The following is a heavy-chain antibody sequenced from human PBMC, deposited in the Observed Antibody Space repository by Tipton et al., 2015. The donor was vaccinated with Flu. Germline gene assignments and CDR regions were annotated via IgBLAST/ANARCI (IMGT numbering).Heavy chain of an antibody. Sequence: GLVKPSETLSLTCSVSGYSIRRASYWGWVRRPPGKGLERIGTIYHSGTTYYNPSLKSRLTISVDTSENQFSLWLSSVTAADAAVSVCARHAGDSVRGVIDYWGQGTLVTVSS. CDR1: GYSIRRASY. J-gene: IGHJ4*02. CDR3: ARHAGDSVRGVIDY. CDR2: IYHSGTT. V-gene: IGHV4-38-2*01. D-gene: IGHD3-10*02.